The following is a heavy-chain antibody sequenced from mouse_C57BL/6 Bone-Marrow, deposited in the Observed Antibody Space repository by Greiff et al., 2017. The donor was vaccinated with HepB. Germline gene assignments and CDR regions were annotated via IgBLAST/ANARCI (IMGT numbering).Heavy chain of an antibody. CDR3: ARGSYYGNYKGCDY. CDR2: IYPGGGYT. J-gene: IGHJ2*01. CDR1: GYTFTNYW. Sequence: VKLMESGAELVRPGTSVKMSCKASGYTFTNYWIGWAKQRPGHGLEWIGDIYPGGGYTNYNEKFKGKATLTADKSSSTAYMQFSSLTSEDSAIYYCARGSYYGNYKGCDYWGQGTTLTVSS. V-gene: IGHV1-63*01. D-gene: IGHD2-1*01.